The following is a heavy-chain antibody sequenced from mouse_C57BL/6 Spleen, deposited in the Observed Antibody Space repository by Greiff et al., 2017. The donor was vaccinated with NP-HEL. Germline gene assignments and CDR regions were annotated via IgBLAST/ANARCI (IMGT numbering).Heavy chain of an antibody. V-gene: IGHV1-78*01. CDR2: IYPRDGST. J-gene: IGHJ2*01. CDR1: GYTFTDHT. Sequence: VKLQESDAELVKPGASVKISCKVSGYTFTDHTIHWMKQRPEQGLEWIGYIYPRDGSTKYNEKFKGKATLTADKSSSTAYMQLNSLTSEDSAVYFCASPIYYYGSSFYFDYWGQGTTLTVSS. D-gene: IGHD1-1*01. CDR3: ASPIYYYGSSFYFDY.